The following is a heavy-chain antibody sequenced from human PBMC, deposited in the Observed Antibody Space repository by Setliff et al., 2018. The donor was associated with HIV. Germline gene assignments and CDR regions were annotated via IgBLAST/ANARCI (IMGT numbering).Heavy chain of an antibody. CDR1: GFTFRSHW. Sequence: PGGSLRLSCAASGFTFRSHWMSWVRQAPGRGLEWVANIKQDGSEKYYVDSVKGRFTISRDNAKNSLYLQMNSLRAEDTAVYYCAREGLWFGDRGYYMDVWGTGTAVTVSS. V-gene: IGHV3-7*03. CDR2: IKQDGSEK. D-gene: IGHD3-10*01. J-gene: IGHJ6*03. CDR3: AREGLWFGDRGYYMDV.